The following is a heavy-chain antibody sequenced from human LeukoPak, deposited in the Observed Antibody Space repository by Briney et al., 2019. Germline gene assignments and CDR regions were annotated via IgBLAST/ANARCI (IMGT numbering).Heavy chain of an antibody. CDR2: ISGSGDKT. CDR1: GFTFSSYA. Sequence: GGSLRLSCAFSGFTFSSYAMSWVRQAPAKGLEWVSVISGSGDKTYYADSMKGRFTISRDNSKNSLYLQMNSLRAEDTAVYYCTAGGVNGDYGIYYYYMDVWGKGTTVTVSS. J-gene: IGHJ6*03. D-gene: IGHD4-17*01. V-gene: IGHV3-23*01. CDR3: TAGGVNGDYGIYYYYMDV.